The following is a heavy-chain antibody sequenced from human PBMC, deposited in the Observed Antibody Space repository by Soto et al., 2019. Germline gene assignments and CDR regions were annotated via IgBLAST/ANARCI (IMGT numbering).Heavy chain of an antibody. Sequence: EVQLVESGGGLVQPGGSLRLSCAASGFTVSSNYMSWVRQAPGKGLEWVSVIYSGGSTYYADSVKGRFTISRDNSKNTVYLQMNRLRAEDTAVYCCARVAVVPAAHFDSWGQGTLVTVSS. V-gene: IGHV3-66*01. CDR1: GFTVSSNY. J-gene: IGHJ4*02. CDR2: IYSGGST. CDR3: ARVAVVPAAHFDS. D-gene: IGHD2-2*01.